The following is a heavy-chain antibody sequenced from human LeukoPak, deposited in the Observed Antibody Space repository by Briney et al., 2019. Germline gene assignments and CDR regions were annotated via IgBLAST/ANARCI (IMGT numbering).Heavy chain of an antibody. Sequence: PSETLSLTCTVSGYSISSGYYWGWIRQPPGKGLEWIGNIYHSGSTYYNPSLKSRVTISVDTSKNQFSLKLSSVTAADTAVYYCARRGEGSPEDYWGQGTLVTVSS. CDR3: ARRGEGSPEDY. D-gene: IGHD3-16*01. V-gene: IGHV4-38-2*02. CDR1: GYSISSGYY. CDR2: IYHSGST. J-gene: IGHJ4*02.